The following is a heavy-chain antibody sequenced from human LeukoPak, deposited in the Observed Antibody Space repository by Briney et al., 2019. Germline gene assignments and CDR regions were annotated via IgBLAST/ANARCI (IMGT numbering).Heavy chain of an antibody. CDR3: ARLLYDRSGYYYFDY. Sequence: PSETLSLTCSVSGGSIISNNYYWGWIRQPPGKGLEWIGSIHYSGSPYHNPSLKRRVTISVYTSKNQFSLKLSSVTAADMAVYYCARLLYDRSGYYYFDYWGQGTLVTVSS. D-gene: IGHD3-22*01. CDR2: IHYSGSP. J-gene: IGHJ4*02. V-gene: IGHV4-39*01. CDR1: GGSIISNNYY.